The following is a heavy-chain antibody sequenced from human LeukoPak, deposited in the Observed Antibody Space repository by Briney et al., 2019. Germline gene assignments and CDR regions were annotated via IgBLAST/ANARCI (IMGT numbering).Heavy chain of an antibody. J-gene: IGHJ4*02. D-gene: IGHD1-26*01. Sequence: GGSLRLSCAASGFTFSSYSMNWVRQAPGKGLEWVSSITSSGTYIYYADSLKGRFTISRDNAKNSLYLQMNSLRAEDTAMYYCATGEGGFDYWGQGTLVTVFS. V-gene: IGHV3-21*01. CDR3: ATGEGGFDY. CDR1: GFTFSSYS. CDR2: ITSSGTYI.